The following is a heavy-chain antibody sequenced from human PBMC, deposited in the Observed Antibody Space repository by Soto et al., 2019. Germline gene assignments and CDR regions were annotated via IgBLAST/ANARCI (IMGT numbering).Heavy chain of an antibody. CDR1: GFTFRNYD. D-gene: IGHD2-2*01. V-gene: IGHV3-13*01. CDR3: ARGYCSSTSCSYFYHGMGV. CDR2: IGTAGDT. J-gene: IGHJ6*02. Sequence: GGSLRLSCAASGFTFRNYDIHWVRQGTGVGLEWVSAIGTAGDTYYGGSVKGRFTMSRDDAKNSCYLQMNSLRAEDMAVYYCARGYCSSTSCSYFYHGMGVWGQGTTVTVSS.